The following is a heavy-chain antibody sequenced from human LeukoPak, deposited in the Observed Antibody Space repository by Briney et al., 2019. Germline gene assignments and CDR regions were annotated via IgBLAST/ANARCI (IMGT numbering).Heavy chain of an antibody. J-gene: IGHJ4*02. V-gene: IGHV1-2*02. CDR3: VAYYDILTGYKGGYYFDY. CDR2: INPNSGGT. D-gene: IGHD3-9*01. CDR1: GYTFTGYY. Sequence: ASVTVSCKASGYTFTGYYMHWVRQAPGQGLERMGWINPNSGGTNYAQKFQGRVTMTRDTSISTAYMELSRLRSDDTAVYYCVAYYDILTGYKGGYYFDYWGQGTLVTVSS.